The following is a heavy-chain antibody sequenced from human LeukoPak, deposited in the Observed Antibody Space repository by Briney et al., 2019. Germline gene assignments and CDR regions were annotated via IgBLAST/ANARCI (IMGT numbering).Heavy chain of an antibody. Sequence: QPGGSLRLSCAASGFTFRSCWMHWVRQVPGKGLVWVSVINSDGSSTNHSDSVKGRFTISRDNAKNTLYLQMNSLRAEDTAIYYCARPMSDAFDLWGQGTMVTVS. CDR1: GFTFRSCW. CDR2: INSDGSST. CDR3: ARPMSDAFDL. V-gene: IGHV3-74*01. J-gene: IGHJ3*01.